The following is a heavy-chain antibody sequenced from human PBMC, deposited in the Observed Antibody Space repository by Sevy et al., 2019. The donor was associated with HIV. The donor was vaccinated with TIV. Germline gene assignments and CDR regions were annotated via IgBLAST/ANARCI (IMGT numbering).Heavy chain of an antibody. J-gene: IGHJ5*02. V-gene: IGHV3-15*01. CDR1: GFTFSNAW. CDR3: TTDPIQRGWASWDWFDP. Sequence: GGSLRLSCAASGFTFSNAWMSWVRQAPGKGLEWVGRIKSKTDGGTTDYAAPVKGRFTISRDDSKNTLYLQMNSLKTEDTAVYYCTTDPIQRGWASWDWFDPWGQGTLVTVSS. CDR2: IKSKTDGGTT. D-gene: IGHD1-1*01.